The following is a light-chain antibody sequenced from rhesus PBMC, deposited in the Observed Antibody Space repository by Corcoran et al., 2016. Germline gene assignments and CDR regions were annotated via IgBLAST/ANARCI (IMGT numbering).Light chain of an antibody. Sequence: EIVLTQSPATLSLSPGERATLSCRASQSVSNTLAWYQQRPEQAPRLLIDGVSTRATGIPARFSGSGSGTDFTLTISSLEPKDFAVYFCQQYSDWPLTFGGGTKVEIK. CDR2: GVS. V-gene: IGKV3-42*03. J-gene: IGKJ4*01. CDR3: QQYSDWPLT. CDR1: QSVSNT.